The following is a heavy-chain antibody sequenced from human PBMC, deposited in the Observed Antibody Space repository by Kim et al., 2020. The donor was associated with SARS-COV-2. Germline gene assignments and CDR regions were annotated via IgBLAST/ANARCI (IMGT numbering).Heavy chain of an antibody. V-gene: IGHV4-59*01. CDR1: GGSISSYY. Sequence: SETLSLTCTVSGGSISSYYWSWIRQRPGKGLEWVGYIYYSGSTNSNPSPTRRVTITVDTSKNQFSLKLSPVTAADTAAYYCASARRSTFFGLVNCFPPW. D-gene: IGHD3-3*01. J-gene: IGHJ5*02. CDR2: IYYSGST. CDR3: ASARRSTFFGLVNCFPP.